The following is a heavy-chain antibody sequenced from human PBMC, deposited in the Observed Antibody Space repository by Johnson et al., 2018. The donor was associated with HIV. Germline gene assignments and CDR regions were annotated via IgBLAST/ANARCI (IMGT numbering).Heavy chain of an antibody. Sequence: VQLVESGGGVVRPGRSLRLSCAASRFTFEDYAMHWVRQAPGKGLEWVSGIHWNSGTVAYADSVQGRFTISRDNAKNSLYLQMNSLRAEDTAVYYCARGRPSGSHDAFDIWGQGTMVTVSS. J-gene: IGHJ3*02. CDR1: RFTFEDYA. CDR2: IHWNSGTV. CDR3: ARGRPSGSHDAFDI. D-gene: IGHD3-22*01. V-gene: IGHV3-9*01.